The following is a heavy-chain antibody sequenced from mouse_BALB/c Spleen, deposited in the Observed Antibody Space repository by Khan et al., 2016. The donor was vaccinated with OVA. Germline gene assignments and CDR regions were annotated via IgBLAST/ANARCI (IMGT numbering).Heavy chain of an antibody. V-gene: IGHV3-2*02. D-gene: IGHD1-1*01. CDR2: ISYSGRT. Sequence: EVQLQESGPGLVKPSQSLSLTCTVTGYSITSDYAWNWIRQFPGNKLEWMGYISYSGRTSYNPSLKSRISITRTTSKNQFFLQLNSVTTEDPATYYGARSVTITTVVATDFDYWGQGTTLTVSS. J-gene: IGHJ2*01. CDR1: GYSITSDYA. CDR3: ARSVTITTVVATDFDY.